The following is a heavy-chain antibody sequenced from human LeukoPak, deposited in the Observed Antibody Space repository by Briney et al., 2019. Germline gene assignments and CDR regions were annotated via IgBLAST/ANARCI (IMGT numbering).Heavy chain of an antibody. V-gene: IGHV1-8*01. Sequence: ASVKVSCKASGYTFTSYDINWVRQATGQGLEWMGWMNPKSGDTGYAQKFQGRVTMTRNTSISTAYMELSSLRSEDTAVYYCARAQVGSSWYAEYFQHWSQGTLVTVSS. J-gene: IGHJ1*01. CDR3: ARAQVGSSWYAEYFQH. CDR1: GYTFTSYD. D-gene: IGHD6-13*01. CDR2: MNPKSGDT.